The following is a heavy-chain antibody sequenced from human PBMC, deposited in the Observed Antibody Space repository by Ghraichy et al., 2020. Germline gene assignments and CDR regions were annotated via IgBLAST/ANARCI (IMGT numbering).Heavy chain of an antibody. V-gene: IGHV3-23*01. Sequence: SCAASGFTFSSYAINWVRQAPGKGLEWVSGISGSGGTTYYADSVKGRFTISRDNSKNTLYLQMNSLRADDTAVFYCAKGGYSLYYFDYWGQGTLVTVSS. J-gene: IGHJ4*02. CDR2: ISGSGGTT. CDR1: GFTFSSYA. D-gene: IGHD4-23*01. CDR3: AKGGYSLYYFDY.